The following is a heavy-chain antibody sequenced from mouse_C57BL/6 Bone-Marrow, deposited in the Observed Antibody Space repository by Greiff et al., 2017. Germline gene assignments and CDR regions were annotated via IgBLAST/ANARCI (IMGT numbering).Heavy chain of an antibody. V-gene: IGHV1-61*01. CDR3: ARRLQRKAWFAY. CDR1: GYTFTSYW. J-gene: IGHJ3*01. D-gene: IGHD2-2*01. Sequence: VQLQQPGAELVRPGSSVKLSCKASGYTFTSYWMDWVKQRPGQGLEWIGNIYPSDSETHYNQKFKDKATLTVDKSSSTACMQLSSLTSEDSAVYYCARRLQRKAWFAYWGQGTLVTVSA. CDR2: IYPSDSET.